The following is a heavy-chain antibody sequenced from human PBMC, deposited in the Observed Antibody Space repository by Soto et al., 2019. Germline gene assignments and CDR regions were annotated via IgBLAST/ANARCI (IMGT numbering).Heavy chain of an antibody. Sequence: EVQLVESGGGLVQPGGSLRLSCSASGFTFSSYWMHWVRQAPGRGLVGVSRLNPDGTITDYADAVKGRFTISRDNAKNTLHLQMNSLRVEDTAVYYCARPNGTANSAFDIWGQGTMVTVSS. CDR2: LNPDGTIT. V-gene: IGHV3-74*01. CDR1: GFTFSSYW. J-gene: IGHJ3*02. CDR3: ARPNGTANSAFDI. D-gene: IGHD1-26*01.